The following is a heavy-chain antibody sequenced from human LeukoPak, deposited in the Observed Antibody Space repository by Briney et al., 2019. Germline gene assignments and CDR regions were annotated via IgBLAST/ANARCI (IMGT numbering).Heavy chain of an antibody. CDR3: AKASGGAYSPPES. CDR2: IWYGGSDK. J-gene: IGHJ5*02. Sequence: PGGSLRLSCAASGFTFSPYGMHWVRQAPGKGLEWVAVIWYGGSDKYYADSVKGRFTISRDNSKDTLYLQMNSLRVADTAVYYCAKASGGAYSPPESWGQGTLVTVSS. D-gene: IGHD2-15*01. CDR1: GFTFSPYG. V-gene: IGHV3-33*06.